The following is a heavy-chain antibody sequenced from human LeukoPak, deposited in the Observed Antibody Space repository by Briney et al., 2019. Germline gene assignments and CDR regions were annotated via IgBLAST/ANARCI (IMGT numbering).Heavy chain of an antibody. Sequence: GGSLRLSCAASGFTFSSYEMNWVRQAPGKGLEWVSYISSSGSTIYYADSVKGRFTISRDNAKNSLYLQMNSLRAEDTAIYYCARDAPVTDYWGQGTLVTVSS. CDR2: ISSSGSTI. CDR1: GFTFSSYE. CDR3: ARDAPVTDY. J-gene: IGHJ4*02. V-gene: IGHV3-48*03. D-gene: IGHD4-17*01.